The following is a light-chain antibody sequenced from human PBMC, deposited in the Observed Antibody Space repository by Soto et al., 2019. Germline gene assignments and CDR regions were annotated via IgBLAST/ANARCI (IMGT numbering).Light chain of an antibody. V-gene: IGKV1-33*01. Sequence: DIQMTQSPSSLSASVGDRVTITCRASQDISIYLNWFQQKPGKAPKLLIYDASNLEKGVPSRFTGSGSGTDFTLTINSLQPDEIATYYCQQYNVVPPTFGQGTRVEI. CDR3: QQYNVVPPT. J-gene: IGKJ2*01. CDR2: DAS. CDR1: QDISIY.